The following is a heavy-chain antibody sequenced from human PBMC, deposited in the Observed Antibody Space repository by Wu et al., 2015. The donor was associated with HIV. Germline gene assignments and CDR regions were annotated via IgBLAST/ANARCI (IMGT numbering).Heavy chain of an antibody. CDR1: GGTFSSYA. CDR2: IIPIFGTA. Sequence: QVQLVQSGAEVKKPGSSVKVSCKASGGTFSSYAISWVRQAPGQGLEWMGRIIPIFGTANYAQKFQGRVTITADESTSTAYMELSSLRSEDTAVYYCARGETYYYGSGSASYYYGMDVVGPRDHGHRLL. V-gene: IGHV1-69*13. J-gene: IGHJ6*02. D-gene: IGHD3-10*01. CDR3: ARGETYYYGSGSASYYYGMDV.